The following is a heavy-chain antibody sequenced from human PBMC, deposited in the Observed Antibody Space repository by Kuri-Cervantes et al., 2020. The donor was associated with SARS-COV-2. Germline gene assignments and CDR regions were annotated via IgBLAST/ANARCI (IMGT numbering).Heavy chain of an antibody. V-gene: IGHV3-30*03. CDR2: ISYDGSNK. CDR3: AGFPEWELLPFDI. J-gene: IGHJ3*02. CDR1: GFTVSSYG. Sequence: GGSLRLSCAASGFTVSSYGMHWVRQAPGKGLEWVAVISYDGSNKNYADSVKGRFTISRDNSKNTLYLQMNSLRPEDTAMYYCAGFPEWELLPFDIWGRGTMVTVSS. D-gene: IGHD1-26*01.